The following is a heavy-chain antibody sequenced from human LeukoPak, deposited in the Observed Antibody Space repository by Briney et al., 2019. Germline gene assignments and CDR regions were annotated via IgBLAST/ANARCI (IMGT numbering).Heavy chain of an antibody. CDR2: ISDTGGST. J-gene: IGHJ4*02. CDR3: AKDTSIGRYCTNGVCSPFDY. CDR1: GFTFSSYA. Sequence: GGSLRLSCAASGFTFSSYAMTWVRQAPGEGLEWVSAISDTGGSTYDADSVKGRFTISRDNSKNTQYLQMNSLRAEDTAVYYCAKDTSIGRYCTNGVCSPFDYWGQGTLVTVSS. V-gene: IGHV3-23*01. D-gene: IGHD2-8*01.